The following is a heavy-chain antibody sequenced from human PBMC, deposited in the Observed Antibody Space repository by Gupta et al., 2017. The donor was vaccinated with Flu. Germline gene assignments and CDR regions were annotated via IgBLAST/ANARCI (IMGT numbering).Heavy chain of an antibody. Sequence: VQLQESGPGLVKPSETLSLTCSVSGGSMRSYYWSWMRQAPGKGLEWVRQIYDTGGTRQNPSLKSRGTMSVDTSKNQFSLKMTSVTAADTAIYGGARGPDGGPSGFFDDWGQGARGIVSA. V-gene: IGHV4-59*01. CDR1: GGSMRSYY. CDR3: ARGPDGGPSGFFDD. J-gene: IGHJ4*01. D-gene: IGHD6-25*01. CDR2: IYDTGGT.